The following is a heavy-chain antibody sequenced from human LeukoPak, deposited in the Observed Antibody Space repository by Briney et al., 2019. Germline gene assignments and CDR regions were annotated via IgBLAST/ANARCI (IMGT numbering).Heavy chain of an antibody. J-gene: IGHJ3*02. CDR2: IWYDGSNK. D-gene: IGHD3-22*01. V-gene: IGHV3-33*01. Sequence: PGGSLRLSCAASGFTFSSYGMHWVRQAPGKGLEWVAVIWYDGSNKYYADSVKGRFTISRDNSKNTLYLQMNSLRAEDTAVYYCARDAPYYYDSSGYHHAFDIWGQGTMVTVSP. CDR3: ARDAPYYYDSSGYHHAFDI. CDR1: GFTFSSYG.